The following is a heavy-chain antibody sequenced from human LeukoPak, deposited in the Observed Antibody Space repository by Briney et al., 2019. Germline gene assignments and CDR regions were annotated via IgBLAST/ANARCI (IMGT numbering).Heavy chain of an antibody. Sequence: GESLKISCKGSGYSFTNFWIGWVRQMPGKGLEWMGIIFPGDSDTTYSPSFQGQVTISVDKSISTAYLQWSSLKASDTAMYYCARRVGATTSDAFDIWGQGTMVIVSS. V-gene: IGHV5-51*01. CDR1: GYSFTNFW. CDR3: ARRVGATTSDAFDI. J-gene: IGHJ3*02. D-gene: IGHD1-26*01. CDR2: IFPGDSDT.